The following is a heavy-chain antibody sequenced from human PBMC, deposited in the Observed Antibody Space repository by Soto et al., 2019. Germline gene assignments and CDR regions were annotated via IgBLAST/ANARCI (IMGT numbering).Heavy chain of an antibody. CDR1: GGTFSSYA. CDR3: ARDRYCTNGVCYTDNWFDP. J-gene: IGHJ5*02. CDR2: IIPIFGTA. Sequence: ASVKVSCKASGGTFSSYAISWVRQAPGQGLEWMGGIIPIFGTANYAQKFQGRVTITADESTSTAYMELSSLRSEDTAVYYCARDRYCTNGVCYTDNWFDPWGQGTLVTVSS. D-gene: IGHD2-8*01. V-gene: IGHV1-69*13.